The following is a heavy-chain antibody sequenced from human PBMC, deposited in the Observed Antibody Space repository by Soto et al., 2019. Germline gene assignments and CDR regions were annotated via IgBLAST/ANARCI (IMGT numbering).Heavy chain of an antibody. Sequence: SETLSLTCTVSGGSISSYYWSWIRQPPGKGLEWIGYIYYSGSTNYNPSLKSRVTISVDTSKNQFSLKLSSVTAADTAVYYCARLDYDYIWGSSQYYFDYWGQGTLLTVSS. CDR2: IYYSGST. D-gene: IGHD3-16*01. CDR1: GGSISSYY. J-gene: IGHJ4*02. V-gene: IGHV4-59*08. CDR3: ARLDYDYIWGSSQYYFDY.